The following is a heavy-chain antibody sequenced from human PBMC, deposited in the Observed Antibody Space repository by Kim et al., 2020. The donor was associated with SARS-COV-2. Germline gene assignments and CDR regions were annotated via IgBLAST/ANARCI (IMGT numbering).Heavy chain of an antibody. V-gene: IGHV4-4*02. D-gene: IGHD6-19*01. Sequence: SETLSLTCAVSGASISSSNWWSWVRQPPGKGLEWIGEIYHNGNTNYNPSLKSRVTISVDKSKNQFSLRLSSVTAADTAVYYCARLLGSSGWTEHYWGQGALVTVSS. CDR2: IYHNGNT. CDR1: GASISSSNW. J-gene: IGHJ4*02. CDR3: ARLLGSSGWTEHY.